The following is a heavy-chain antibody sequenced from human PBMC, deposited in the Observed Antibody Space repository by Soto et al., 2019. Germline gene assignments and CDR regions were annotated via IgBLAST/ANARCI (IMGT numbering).Heavy chain of an antibody. CDR3: ARYCSSTSCYGRKIYGMDV. D-gene: IGHD2-2*01. CDR2: ISHSGST. V-gene: IGHV4-4*02. Sequence: SETLSLTCAVSGDSINSSQWWDFVRQPPGKGLEWIGQISHSGSTNYNPSLTSRVTISVDKSKNHFSLKLTSVTAADTAVYYCARYCSSTSCYGRKIYGMDVWGQGTTVTAP. CDR1: GDSINSSQW. J-gene: IGHJ6*02.